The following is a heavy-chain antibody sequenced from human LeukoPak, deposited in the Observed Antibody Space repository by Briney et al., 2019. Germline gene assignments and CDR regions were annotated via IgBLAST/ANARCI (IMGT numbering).Heavy chain of an antibody. V-gene: IGHV1-18*01. J-gene: IGHJ6*02. Sequence: GASVKVSCKASGYTFTSYGISWVRQAPGQGLEWMGWISAYNGNTNYAQKLQGRVTMTTDTSTSTAYMELRGLRSDDTAVYYCARTDYGDSYYYYYYYGMDVWGQGTTVTVSS. CDR2: ISAYNGNT. CDR3: ARTDYGDSYYYYYYYGMDV. CDR1: GYTFTSYG. D-gene: IGHD4-17*01.